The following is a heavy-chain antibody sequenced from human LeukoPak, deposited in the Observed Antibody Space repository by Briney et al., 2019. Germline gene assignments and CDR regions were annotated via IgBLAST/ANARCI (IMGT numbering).Heavy chain of an antibody. CDR1: GYTFTSYG. CDR2: ISAYNGNT. V-gene: IGHV1-18*01. CDR3: ARVVDSSSWYWPGAFDI. D-gene: IGHD6-13*01. J-gene: IGHJ3*02. Sequence: ASVKVSCKASGYTFTSYGISWVRRAPGQGLEWMGWISAYNGNTNYARKLQGRVTMTTDTSTSTAYMELRSLRSDDTAVYYCARVVDSSSWYWPGAFDIWGQGTMVTVSS.